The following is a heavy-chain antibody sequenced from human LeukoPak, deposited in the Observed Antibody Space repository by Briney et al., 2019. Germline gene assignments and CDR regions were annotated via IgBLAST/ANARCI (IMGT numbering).Heavy chain of an antibody. V-gene: IGHV4-34*01. CDR3: ASVTVWGPPYAFDI. CDR2: INHSGST. CDR1: GGSFRGYY. Sequence: PSETLSLTCAVYGGSFRGYYWTWIRQPPGKGLEWIGEINHSGSTNYNPSLKSRVTISVDTSKNQFSLKLSSVTAADTAVYYCASVTVWGPPYAFDIWGQGTMVTVSS. D-gene: IGHD3-16*01. J-gene: IGHJ3*02.